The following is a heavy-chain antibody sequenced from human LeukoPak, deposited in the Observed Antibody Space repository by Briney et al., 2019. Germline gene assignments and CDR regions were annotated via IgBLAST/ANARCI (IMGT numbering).Heavy chain of an antibody. J-gene: IGHJ1*01. CDR1: GGSISSYY. D-gene: IGHD3-22*01. Sequence: SETLSLTCTVSGGSISSYYWSWIRQPPGKGLEWIGHMYYSGNSNYNPSLKSRVTVSVDTSKNQFSLKVNSVTAADTAVYYCARVVQSTDSSGFYLPEYFQHWGQGTLVTVSS. CDR2: MYYSGNS. V-gene: IGHV4-59*01. CDR3: ARVVQSTDSSGFYLPEYFQH.